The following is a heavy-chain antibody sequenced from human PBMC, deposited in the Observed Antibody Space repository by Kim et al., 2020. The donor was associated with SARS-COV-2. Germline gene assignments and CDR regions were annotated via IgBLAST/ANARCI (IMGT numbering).Heavy chain of an antibody. D-gene: IGHD6-19*01. CDR1: GFTFSGYA. CDR3: VKEQQSVWYHFEY. V-gene: IGHV3-64D*09. CDR2: VSSNGGAT. Sequence: GGSLRLSCSASGFTFSGYAMHWVRQAPGQGLVYVSGVSSNGGATYYADSVKGRFTISRDNSRNTVYLQMSSLRVEDTAVYFCVKEQQSVWYHFEYCGQGTLVSVSS. J-gene: IGHJ4*02.